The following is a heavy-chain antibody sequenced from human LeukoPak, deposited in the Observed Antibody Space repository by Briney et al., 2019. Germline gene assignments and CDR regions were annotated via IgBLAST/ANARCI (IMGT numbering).Heavy chain of an antibody. CDR2: IYRSGST. D-gene: IGHD3-16*01. Sequence: SETLSLTCTVSGGSISNGSYYWTWIRQPAGKGLEYIGRIYRSGSTNYNPSLKSRVTISADTTKNQFSLKLSSVTAADTAVYYCARVAIVSLNSFDSWGQGTLVTVSS. V-gene: IGHV4-61*02. CDR1: GGSISNGSYY. J-gene: IGHJ4*02. CDR3: ARVAIVSLNSFDS.